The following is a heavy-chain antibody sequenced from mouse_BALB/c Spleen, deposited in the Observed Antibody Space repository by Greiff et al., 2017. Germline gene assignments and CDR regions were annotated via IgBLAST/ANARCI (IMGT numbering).Heavy chain of an antibody. Sequence: VQLQQSGPGLVQPSQSLSITCTVSGFSLTSYGVHWVRQSPGKGLEWLGVIWSGGSTDYNAAFIYRLSISKDNSKSQVFFKMNSLQANDTAIYYCARYYYGSSWYFDVWGAGTTVTVSS. CDR2: IWSGGST. CDR3: ARYYYGSSWYFDV. J-gene: IGHJ1*01. CDR1: GFSLTSYG. V-gene: IGHV2-2*02. D-gene: IGHD1-1*01.